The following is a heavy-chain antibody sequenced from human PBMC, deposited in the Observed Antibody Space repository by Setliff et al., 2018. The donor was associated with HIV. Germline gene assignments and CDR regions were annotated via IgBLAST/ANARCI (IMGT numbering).Heavy chain of an antibody. CDR3: ARYKADSSGYYYSHYYYYMDV. D-gene: IGHD3-22*01. CDR1: GSTFSSYA. V-gene: IGHV1-69*10. Sequence: SVKVSCKASGSTFSSYAISWVRQAPGQGLEWMGGIIPILGIANYAQKFQGRVTITADKSTSTAYMELSSLRSEDTAVYYCARYKADSSGYYYSHYYYYMDVWGKGTTVTVSS. CDR2: IIPILGIA. J-gene: IGHJ6*03.